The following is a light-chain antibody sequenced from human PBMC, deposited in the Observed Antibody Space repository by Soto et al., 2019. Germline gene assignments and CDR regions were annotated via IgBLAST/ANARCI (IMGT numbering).Light chain of an antibody. Sequence: IQMPQSPSSLSASVGDSFTITCQASQDISNYLNWYQQKLGKAPKLLIYDASNLETGVPSRFSGSGSGTDFTLTISSLQPEDIATYYCQQYSHLITFGQGKRLEIK. CDR1: QDISNY. V-gene: IGKV1-33*01. J-gene: IGKJ5*01. CDR3: QQYSHLIT. CDR2: DAS.